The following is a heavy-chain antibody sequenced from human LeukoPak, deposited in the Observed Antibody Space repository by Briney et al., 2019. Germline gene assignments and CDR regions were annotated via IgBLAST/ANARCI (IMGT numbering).Heavy chain of an antibody. CDR2: ISYDGSNK. J-gene: IGHJ4*02. V-gene: IGHV3-30*03. CDR1: GFTFSSYG. CDR3: AREEGSVVVPAAPFDY. Sequence: GRSLRLSCAASGFTFSSYGMHWVRQAPGKGLEWVAVISYDGSNKYYADSVKGRFTISRDNSKNTLYLQMNSLRAEDTAVYYCAREEGSVVVPAAPFDYWGQGTLVTVSS. D-gene: IGHD2-2*01.